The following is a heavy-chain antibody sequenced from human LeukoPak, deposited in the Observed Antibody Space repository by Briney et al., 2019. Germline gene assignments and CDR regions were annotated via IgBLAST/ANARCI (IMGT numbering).Heavy chain of an antibody. CDR3: ARGAMADNYYYYGMDV. D-gene: IGHD5-18*01. Sequence: SETLSLTCAVYGGSFSGYYWSWIRQPAGKGLEWIGRIYTSGSTNYNPSLKSRVTMSVDTSKNQFSLKLSSVTAADTAVYYCARGAMADNYYYYGMDVWGQGTTVTVSS. CDR1: GGSFSGYY. J-gene: IGHJ6*02. V-gene: IGHV4-59*10. CDR2: IYTSGST.